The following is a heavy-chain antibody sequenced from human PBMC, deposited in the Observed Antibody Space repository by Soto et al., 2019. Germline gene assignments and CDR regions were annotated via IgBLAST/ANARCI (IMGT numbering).Heavy chain of an antibody. Sequence: EVQLVESGGGLVKPGGSLRLSCVGSAFIFSDHSMNWFRQSPGKGLEWVTSIGDTGTFIDYADSVKGRFTISRDNAKNSLFLQMDILRPEDTAVYYCARDQRYLRQGYSDYWGQGTLVTVSS. CDR1: AFIFSDHS. CDR2: IGDTGTFI. V-gene: IGHV3-21*01. D-gene: IGHD4-4*01. CDR3: ARDQRYLRQGYSDY. J-gene: IGHJ4*02.